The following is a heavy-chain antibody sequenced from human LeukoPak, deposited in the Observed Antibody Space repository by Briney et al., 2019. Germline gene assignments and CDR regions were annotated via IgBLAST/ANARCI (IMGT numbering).Heavy chain of an antibody. Sequence: PSETLSLTCTVSGGSFSNYYWSWVRQPPGKGLEWIGYIYASGSTSYNPSLKSRVTISVDTSKNQFSLKLSSVTAADTGVDYCARTYYYASGTYSELDSWGQGTLVTVSS. V-gene: IGHV4-4*09. J-gene: IGHJ4*02. CDR2: IYASGST. CDR3: ARTYYYASGTYSELDS. CDR1: GGSFSNYY. D-gene: IGHD3-10*01.